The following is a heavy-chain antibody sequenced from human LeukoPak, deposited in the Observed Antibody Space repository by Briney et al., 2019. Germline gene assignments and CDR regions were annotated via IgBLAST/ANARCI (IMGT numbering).Heavy chain of an antibody. D-gene: IGHD5-24*01. CDR3: ARWAGDGYNYYFDY. J-gene: IGHJ4*02. Sequence: GASVKVSCKASGGTFSSYAISWVRQAPGQGLEWMGGIIPIFGTANYAQKFQGRVTITTDESTSTAYMELSSLRSEDTAVYYCARWAGDGYNYYFDYWGQGTLVTVSS. V-gene: IGHV1-69*05. CDR1: GGTFSSYA. CDR2: IIPIFGTA.